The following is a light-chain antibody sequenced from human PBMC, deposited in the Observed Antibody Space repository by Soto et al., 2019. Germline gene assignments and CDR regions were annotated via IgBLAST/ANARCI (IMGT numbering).Light chain of an antibody. V-gene: IGKV3-15*01. CDR2: GAS. Sequence: EIVMTQSPAALSVSPGERATLSCRASQSVGSKLAWYQQGRGQAPMLLIYGASTRATDIPARFSGSGSGTEFTLTSSSLLSEDVAVYYSQQYQNWYTCGQGNKLEIK. CDR3: QQYQNWYT. J-gene: IGKJ2*01. CDR1: QSVGSK.